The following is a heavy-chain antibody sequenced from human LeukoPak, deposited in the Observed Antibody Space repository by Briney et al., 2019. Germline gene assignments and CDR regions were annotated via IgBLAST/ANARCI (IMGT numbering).Heavy chain of an antibody. CDR2: IYPGDSET. CDR1: GYSFTSYW. J-gene: IGHJ4*02. CDR3: ATTGSSGWHYFDY. Sequence: GESLKISCKGSGYSFTSYWIGWVRQMPGKGLEWMGIIYPGDSETRYSPSVQGQVTISADKSISTAYLQWSSLKASDTAMYYCATTGSSGWHYFDYWGQGTLVTVSS. V-gene: IGHV5-51*01. D-gene: IGHD6-19*01.